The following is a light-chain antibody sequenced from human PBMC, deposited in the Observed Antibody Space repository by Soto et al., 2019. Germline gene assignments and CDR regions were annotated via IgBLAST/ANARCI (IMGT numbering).Light chain of an antibody. Sequence: DIQMTQSPSSLSASVGDRVTITCRASQSIRNYLNWYQQKPGQAPKLLIYAASSLQSGVPSRFSGSGSETDFTLTISSLQFEDFATYYCQQSYSTPLFTFGPGTKVNIK. CDR3: QQSYSTPLFT. CDR2: AAS. J-gene: IGKJ3*01. CDR1: QSIRNY. V-gene: IGKV1-39*01.